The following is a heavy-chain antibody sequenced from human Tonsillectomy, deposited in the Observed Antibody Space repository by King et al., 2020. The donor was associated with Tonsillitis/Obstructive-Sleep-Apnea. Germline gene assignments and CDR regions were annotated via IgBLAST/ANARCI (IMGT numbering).Heavy chain of an antibody. D-gene: IGHD2-2*01. V-gene: IGHV3-48*02. CDR1: GFSIRSYG. J-gene: IGHJ6*03. CDR3: ARRFQLLFEYYYSYYMDV. Sequence: QLVQSGGGLVQPGGSLRLSCAASGFSIRSYGMIWVRQAPGKGLEWISYISSSGSTIYYADSVKGRFTISRDNAENSLYLQMNSLRDEDTAVYYCARRFQLLFEYYYSYYMDVWGKGTTVTVSS. CDR2: ISSSGSTI.